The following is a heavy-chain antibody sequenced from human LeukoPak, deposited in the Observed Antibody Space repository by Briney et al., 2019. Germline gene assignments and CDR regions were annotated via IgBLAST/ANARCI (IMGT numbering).Heavy chain of an antibody. V-gene: IGHV3-53*01. CDR2: VYTDGNI. D-gene: IGHD3-10*01. CDR3: AKGKFGDPLNY. CDR1: GFTVSGNY. Sequence: GGSLRLSCAASGFTVSGNYMNWVRQAPGKGLEWVSVVYTDGNIYYADSVKGRFTISKDNSKNTVDLLMNNVRAEDTALYYCAKGKFGDPLNYWGQGTLVTVSS. J-gene: IGHJ4*02.